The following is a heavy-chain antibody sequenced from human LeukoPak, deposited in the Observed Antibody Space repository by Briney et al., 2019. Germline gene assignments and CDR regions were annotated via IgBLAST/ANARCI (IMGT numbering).Heavy chain of an antibody. CDR2: IKYDGSKT. V-gene: IGHV3-30*02. CDR3: AKDTIFTVDPFDY. Sequence: PGGSLRLSCAASGFTFSSYGMHWVRQPPGKGLEWLAFIKYDGSKTEYEDSVKGRFTVSRDNSKNTLYLEMNSLRAEDAAVYYCAKDTIFTVDPFDYWGQGTLVTVSS. J-gene: IGHJ4*02. D-gene: IGHD3-3*01. CDR1: GFTFSSYG.